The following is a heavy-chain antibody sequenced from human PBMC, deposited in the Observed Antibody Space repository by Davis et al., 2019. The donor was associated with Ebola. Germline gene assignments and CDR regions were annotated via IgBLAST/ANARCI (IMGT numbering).Heavy chain of an antibody. CDR3: AHRDSLGWYSYFEY. J-gene: IGHJ4*02. CDR2: IDWDDDK. D-gene: IGHD6-19*01. V-gene: IGHV2-70*12. CDR1: GFSLSTRKMS. Sequence: SGPTLVKPTQTLTLTCTFSGFSLSTRKMSVSWIRQSPGKALEWLARIDWDDDKYYSTSLKTRLTISKDTSKNQVVLTMTNMDPVDTATYYCAHRDSLGWYSYFEYWGQGTLVTVSS.